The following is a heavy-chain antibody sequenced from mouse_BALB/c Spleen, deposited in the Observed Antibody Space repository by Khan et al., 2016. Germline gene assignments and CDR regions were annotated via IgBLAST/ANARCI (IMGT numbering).Heavy chain of an antibody. CDR1: GYTFTTAG. V-gene: IGHV9-4*02. CDR3: ARCGNFFHWYFDV. Sequence: QIQLVQSGPELKKPGETVRISCKASGYTFTTAGMQWVQKMPGKGLRWIGWINTHSGVPKYAEDFKGRFAFSLETSATTAYLQIGNLKNEDTGTYFCARCGNFFHWYFDVWGAGTTVTVSS. D-gene: IGHD2-1*01. CDR2: INTHSGVP. J-gene: IGHJ1*01.